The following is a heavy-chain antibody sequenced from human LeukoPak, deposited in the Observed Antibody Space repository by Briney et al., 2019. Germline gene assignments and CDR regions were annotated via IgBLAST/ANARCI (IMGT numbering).Heavy chain of an antibody. Sequence: PSETLSLTCTVSGGSISSSSYYWGWIRQPPGKGLEWIGSIYYSGSTYYNPSLKSRVTISVDTSKNQFSLKLSSVTAADTAVYYCARDLRSVYYYYMDVWGKGTTVTVSS. CDR3: ARDLRSVYYYYMDV. J-gene: IGHJ6*03. CDR1: GGSISSSSYY. V-gene: IGHV4-39*07. CDR2: IYYSGST. D-gene: IGHD2-15*01.